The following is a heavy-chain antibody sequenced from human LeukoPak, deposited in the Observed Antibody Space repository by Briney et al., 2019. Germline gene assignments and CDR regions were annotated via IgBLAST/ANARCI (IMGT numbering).Heavy chain of an antibody. CDR1: GGTFSSYD. J-gene: IGHJ3*02. CDR2: IIPIFGTT. D-gene: IGHD6-13*01. V-gene: IGHV1-69*13. Sequence: GASVKVCCKASGGTFSSYDISWVRQAPGQGLEWMGEIIPIFGTTNYAQKFQGTVTITADESTSTAYMQLTSLRSEDTAVYYCARGIAAAVKGTPAFDIRGQGTMVTVSS. CDR3: ARGIAAAVKGTPAFDI.